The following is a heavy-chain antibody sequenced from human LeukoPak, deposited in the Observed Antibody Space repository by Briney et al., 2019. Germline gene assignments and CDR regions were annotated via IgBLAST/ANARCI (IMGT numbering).Heavy chain of an antibody. D-gene: IGHD2/OR15-2a*01. J-gene: IGHJ5*02. Sequence: GGSLRLSCAASGFTFSTYWMHWVRQAPGKGLVWVSRVNADGSSTTSADSVKGRFTISRDNAKNTLYLQMNSLRAEDTVIYYCARGPINSNPGTWGQGTLVTVSS. CDR3: ARGPINSNPGT. CDR1: GFTFSTYW. CDR2: VNADGSST. V-gene: IGHV3-74*01.